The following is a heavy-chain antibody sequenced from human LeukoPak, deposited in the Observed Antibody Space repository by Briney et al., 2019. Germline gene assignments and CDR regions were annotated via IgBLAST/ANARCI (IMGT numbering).Heavy chain of an antibody. CDR3: ASGYSSSTSCYLYYMDV. Sequence: GASVKVSCKASGGTFSSYTISWVRQAPGQGLEWMGRIIPILGIANYAQKFQGRVTITADKSTSTAYMELSSLRSEDTAVYYCASGYSSSTSCYLYYMDVWGKGTKVTVSS. CDR1: GGTFSSYT. CDR2: IIPILGIA. D-gene: IGHD2-2*03. V-gene: IGHV1-69*02. J-gene: IGHJ6*03.